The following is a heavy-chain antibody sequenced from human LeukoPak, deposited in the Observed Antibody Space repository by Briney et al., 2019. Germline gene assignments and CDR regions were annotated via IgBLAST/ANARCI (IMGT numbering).Heavy chain of an antibody. J-gene: IGHJ4*02. CDR2: ISYDGSNK. D-gene: IGHD5-18*01. CDR3: AKLHGYSYGYVFDY. Sequence: GGSLRLSCAASEFTFSSYGMRWVRQAPGKGLEWVAVISYDGSNKYYADSVKGRFTISRDNSKNTLYLQMNSLRAGDTAVYYCAKLHGYSYGYVFDYWGQGTLVTVSS. V-gene: IGHV3-30*18. CDR1: EFTFSSYG.